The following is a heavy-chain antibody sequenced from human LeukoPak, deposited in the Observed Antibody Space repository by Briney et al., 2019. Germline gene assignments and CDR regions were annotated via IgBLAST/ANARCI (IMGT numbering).Heavy chain of an antibody. CDR3: ARGSWDIRDGYNSYWYFDL. V-gene: IGHV3-64*02. D-gene: IGHD5-24*01. Sequence: PGGSLRLSCAASGFTFSSHAMHWVRQAPGKGLEYVSAISGNGDYTYYADSVKGRFTISRDNSKNTLYLQMDNLRAEDMAIYFCARGSWDIRDGYNSYWYFDLWGLGNLVTVSS. CDR2: ISGNGDYT. CDR1: GFTFSSHA. J-gene: IGHJ2*01.